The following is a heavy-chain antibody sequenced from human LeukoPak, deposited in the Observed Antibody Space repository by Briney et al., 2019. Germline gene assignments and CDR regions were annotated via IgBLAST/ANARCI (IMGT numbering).Heavy chain of an antibody. CDR1: GFTFSSYW. CDR3: ARLGHCGNGVCPANV. Sequence: GGSLRLSCAASGFTFSSYWMSWVRQAPGKGLEWVANIKQDGSEKYYVDSVKGRFTISRDNAKNSLYLQMNSLRAEDTAVYYCARLGHCGNGVCPANVGGQGTTVTVSS. CDR2: IKQDGSEK. V-gene: IGHV3-7*03. D-gene: IGHD2-8*01. J-gene: IGHJ6*02.